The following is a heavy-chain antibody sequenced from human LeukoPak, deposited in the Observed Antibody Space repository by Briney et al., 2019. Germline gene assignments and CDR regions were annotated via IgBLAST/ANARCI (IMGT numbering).Heavy chain of an antibody. Sequence: PSETLSLTCTVSGGSISSYYWSWIRQPAGKGLEWIGRIYTSGSTNYNPSLKSRVTMSVDTSKNQFSLKLSSVTAADTAVYFCVARVEWGIYGSGRPDTFDIWGQGTMVTVSS. D-gene: IGHD3-10*01. CDR3: VARVEWGIYGSGRPDTFDI. CDR2: IYTSGST. CDR1: GGSISSYY. J-gene: IGHJ3*02. V-gene: IGHV4-4*07.